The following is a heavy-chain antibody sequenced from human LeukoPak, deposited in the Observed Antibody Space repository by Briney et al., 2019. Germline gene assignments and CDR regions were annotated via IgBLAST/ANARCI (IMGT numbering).Heavy chain of an antibody. CDR1: GYTFTGYY. CDR2: INPKSGGT. CDR3: ARGSSEDGRNYRGLDF. V-gene: IGHV1-2*02. D-gene: IGHD3-10*01. J-gene: IGHJ4*02. Sequence: ASVKVSCKASGYTFTGYYIHWVRQAPGQGLEWMGWINPKSGGTDYAQKFQGRVTMTRVTSVNSVFMDLRGLTSDDSAVYFCARGSSEDGRNYRGLDFWGQGTLVTVSS.